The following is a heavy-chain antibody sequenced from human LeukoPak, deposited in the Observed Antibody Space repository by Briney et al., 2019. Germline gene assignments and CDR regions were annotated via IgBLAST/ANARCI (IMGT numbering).Heavy chain of an antibody. Sequence: QSGGSLRLSCAASGFTFTNYWMTWVRQAPGKGLEWVANIKQEGSEKYYVDSVKGRFTISRDNAKNSLYLQMNSLRAEDTPVYYCARDYQVQDRDYNHGEFDYWGQGTLVNVSS. J-gene: IGHJ4*02. CDR2: IKQEGSEK. D-gene: IGHD1-1*01. V-gene: IGHV3-7*04. CDR1: GFTFTNYW. CDR3: ARDYQVQDRDYNHGEFDY.